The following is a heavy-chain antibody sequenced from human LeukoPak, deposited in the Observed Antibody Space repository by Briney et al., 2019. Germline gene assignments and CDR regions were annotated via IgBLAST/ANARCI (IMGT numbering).Heavy chain of an antibody. CDR3: AKDLNYDSSGYYPRGHY. CDR1: GFTFSSYA. CDR2: ISGSGGST. J-gene: IGHJ4*02. D-gene: IGHD3-22*01. Sequence: PGGSLRLSCAASGFTFSSYAMSWVRQAPGKGLEWVSAISGSGGSTYYADSVKGRFTISRDNSKNTLYLQMNSLRAEDTTVYYCAKDLNYDSSGYYPRGHYWGQGTLVTVSS. V-gene: IGHV3-23*01.